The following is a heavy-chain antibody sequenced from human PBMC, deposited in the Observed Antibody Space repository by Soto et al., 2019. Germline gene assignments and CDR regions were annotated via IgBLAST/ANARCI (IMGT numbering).Heavy chain of an antibody. CDR3: ARPRGSRGDTYYFDY. CDR2: ISYDGSNK. CDR1: GFTFSSYA. V-gene: IGHV3-30-3*01. D-gene: IGHD5-12*01. Sequence: GGSLRLSCAASGFTFSSYAMHWVRQAPGKGLEWVAVISYDGSNKYYADSVKGRFTISRDNSKNTLYLQMNSLRAEDTAVYYCARPRGSRGDTYYFDYWGKGTLVTVST. J-gene: IGHJ4*02.